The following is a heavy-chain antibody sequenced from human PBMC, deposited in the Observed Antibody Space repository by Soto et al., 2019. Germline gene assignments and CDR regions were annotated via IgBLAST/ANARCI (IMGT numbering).Heavy chain of an antibody. CDR1: GFTFSAYD. D-gene: IGHD3-22*01. Sequence: SLRLSCEVSGFTFSAYDMHWVRQAPGKGLEWVAAISHDGTNKNYGDSVKGRFTISRDNSKKTLYLQMNSLRPEDTALYYCAKDEYYYSRSGYYIFDSWGQGTLVTVSS. CDR2: ISHDGTNK. CDR3: AKDEYYYSRSGYYIFDS. J-gene: IGHJ4*02. V-gene: IGHV3-30*18.